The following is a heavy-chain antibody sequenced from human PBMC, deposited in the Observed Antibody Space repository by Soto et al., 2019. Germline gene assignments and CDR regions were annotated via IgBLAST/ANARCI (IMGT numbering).Heavy chain of an antibody. CDR1: GFTFGSHG. CDR3: TTDIGVVAATWNAFDI. V-gene: IGHV3-33*01. Sequence: PGGSLRLSCAASGFTFGSHGMHWVRQAPGKGLEWVAVIWFDGSNKYYADSVKGRFTISRDDSKNTLYLQMNSLKTEDTAVYYCTTDIGVVAATWNAFDIWGQGTMVTVSS. D-gene: IGHD2-15*01. CDR2: IWFDGSNK. J-gene: IGHJ3*02.